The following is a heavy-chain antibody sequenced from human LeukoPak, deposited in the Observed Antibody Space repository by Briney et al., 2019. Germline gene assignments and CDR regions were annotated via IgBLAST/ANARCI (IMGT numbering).Heavy chain of an antibody. CDR1: GGTFRNYV. CDR2: IIPIFGTA. Sequence: SVKVSCKASGGTFRNYVINWVRQAPGQGLEWMGGIIPIFGTANYTQKFQGRITITADESTSTTHMELSSLKSEDTAVYYCARDLLADFYTKDFYFYIDVWGKGTTVTVSS. V-gene: IGHV1-69*13. J-gene: IGHJ6*03. D-gene: IGHD2/OR15-2a*01. CDR3: ARDLLADFYTKDFYFYIDV.